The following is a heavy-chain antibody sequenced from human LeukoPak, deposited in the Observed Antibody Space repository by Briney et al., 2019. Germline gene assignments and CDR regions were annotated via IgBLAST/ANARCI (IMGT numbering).Heavy chain of an antibody. D-gene: IGHD4-11*01. CDR2: IRYDGSNK. CDR3: AKDRLEATVTAQPFDY. J-gene: IGHJ4*02. V-gene: IGHV3-30*02. CDR1: GFTFSSYG. Sequence: GGSLRLSCAASGFTFSSYGMHWVRQAPGKGLEWVAFIRYDGSNKYYADSVKGRFTISRDNSKNTLYLQMNSLRAEDTAVYYCAKDRLEATVTAQPFDYWGQGTLVTVSS.